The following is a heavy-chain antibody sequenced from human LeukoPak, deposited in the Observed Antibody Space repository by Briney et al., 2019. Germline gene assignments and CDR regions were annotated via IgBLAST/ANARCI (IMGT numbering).Heavy chain of an antibody. D-gene: IGHD5-18*01. V-gene: IGHV1-24*01. CDR2: FDPEDGET. CDR3: ARETGYSYGSSYYYYYYMDV. CDR1: GYTLTELS. Sequence: ASVKVSCKVSGYTLTELSMHWVRQAPGKGLEWMGGFDPEDGETIYAQKFQGRVTMTEDTSTDTAYMELSSLRSEDTAVYYCARETGYSYGSSYYYYYYMDVWGKGTTVTVSS. J-gene: IGHJ6*03.